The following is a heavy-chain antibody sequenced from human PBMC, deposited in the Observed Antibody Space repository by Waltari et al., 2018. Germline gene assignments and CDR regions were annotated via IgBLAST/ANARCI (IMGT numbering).Heavy chain of an antibody. J-gene: IGHJ4*02. V-gene: IGHV4-38-2*01. CDR3: ARLDIAAYFDY. D-gene: IGHD6-13*01. CDR1: GYSISSGYY. Sequence: QVQLQESGPGLVKPSETLSLTCAVSGYSISSGYYWGWIRQPPGKGLEWIGSIYHSGSTYYNPSLKSRVTISVDTSKNQFSLKLGSVTAADTAVYYCARLDIAAYFDYWGQGTLVTVSS. CDR2: IYHSGST.